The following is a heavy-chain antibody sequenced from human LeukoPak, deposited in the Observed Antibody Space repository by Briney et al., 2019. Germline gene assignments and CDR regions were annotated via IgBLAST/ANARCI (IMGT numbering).Heavy chain of an antibody. D-gene: IGHD4-17*01. CDR2: IYSGGST. CDR3: ARDPGSSMVTTPLDY. J-gene: IGHJ4*02. Sequence: PGGSLRLSCAASGFTVSSNCMSWVRQAPGKGLEWVSVIYSGGSTYYADSVKGRFTISRDNSKNTLYLQMNSLRAEDTAVYYCARDPGSSMVTTPLDYWGQGTLVTVSS. V-gene: IGHV3-66*01. CDR1: GFTVSSNC.